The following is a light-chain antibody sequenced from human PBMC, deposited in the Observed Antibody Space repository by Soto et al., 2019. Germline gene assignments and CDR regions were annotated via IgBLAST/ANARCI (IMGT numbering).Light chain of an antibody. CDR1: QGISNY. CDR2: AAY. J-gene: IGKJ5*01. CDR3: QQSYSPPPVT. Sequence: DLQMTQSPSSLSSSLGDSVTITCRESQGISNYLAWYQQKPGKVPKLLIYAAYTLQSGVPSRFSGSGYGTEFTLTISSLQPDDFATYYCQQSYSPPPVTCGQGTRLEIK. V-gene: IGKV1-27*01.